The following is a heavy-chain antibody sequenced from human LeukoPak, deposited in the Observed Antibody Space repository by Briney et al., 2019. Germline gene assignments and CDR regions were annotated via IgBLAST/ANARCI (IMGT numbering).Heavy chain of an antibody. D-gene: IGHD2-2*01. Sequence: SVKVSCKASGGTFSSYAISWVRQAPGQGLEWMGGIIPIFGTANYAQKFQGRVTITADESTSTAYMELSSLRSEDTAVYYCARDSGIWCSSTSCYHDAFDIWGQGTMVTVSS. CDR1: GGTFSSYA. CDR2: IIPIFGTA. J-gene: IGHJ3*02. V-gene: IGHV1-69*13. CDR3: ARDSGIWCSSTSCYHDAFDI.